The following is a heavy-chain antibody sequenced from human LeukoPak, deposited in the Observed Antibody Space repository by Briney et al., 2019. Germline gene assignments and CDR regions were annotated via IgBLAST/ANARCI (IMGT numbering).Heavy chain of an antibody. CDR2: INPSGGST. D-gene: IGHD3-10*01. V-gene: IGHV1-46*01. Sequence: ASVKVSCKASGYTFTSYYMHWVRQAPGQGLEWMGIINPSGGSTSYAQKFQGRVTMTRDTSTSTVYMELSSLRSEDTAVYYCARDLVRHGPGSSPGGYWGQGTLVTVSS. J-gene: IGHJ4*02. CDR3: ARDLVRHGPGSSPGGY. CDR1: GYTFTSYY.